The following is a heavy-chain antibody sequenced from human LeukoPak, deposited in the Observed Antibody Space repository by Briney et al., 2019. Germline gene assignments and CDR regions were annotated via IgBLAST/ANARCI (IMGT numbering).Heavy chain of an antibody. D-gene: IGHD1-1*01. Sequence: SVKVSCKASGFSFTNSAVQWVRQARGQRLEWIGWIVVGSGNTIYVQKFQGRVTMTRDTSTSTVYMELSSLRSEDTAVYYCARGGRGEGTGTTRVAFDIWGQGTMVTVSS. CDR3: ARGGRGEGTGTTRVAFDI. V-gene: IGHV1-58*01. J-gene: IGHJ3*02. CDR1: GFSFTNSA. CDR2: IVVGSGNT.